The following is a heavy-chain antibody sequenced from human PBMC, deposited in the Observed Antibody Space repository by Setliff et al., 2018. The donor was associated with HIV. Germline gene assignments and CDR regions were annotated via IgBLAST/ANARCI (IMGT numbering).Heavy chain of an antibody. CDR2: SGST. CDR1: NASISSYY. Sequence: KTSETLSLTCTVSNASISSYYWSWIRQPPGKGLEWIGYSGSTNYNPPLKSRVTISIDTSKNQLSLELTSVTAADTAVYYCARQAAGPADAFDIWGQGTMVTVSS. J-gene: IGHJ3*02. CDR3: ARQAAGPADAFDI. V-gene: IGHV4-59*08.